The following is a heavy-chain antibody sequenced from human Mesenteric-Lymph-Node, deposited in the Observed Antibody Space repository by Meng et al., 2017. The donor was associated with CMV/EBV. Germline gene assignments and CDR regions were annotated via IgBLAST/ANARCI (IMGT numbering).Heavy chain of an antibody. CDR2: ISGSGYGS. CDR1: GFTFSSNA. Sequence: WAGSGFTFSSNAMSWLRQAPGKGLEWVSTISGSGYGSYYADSVKGRFTISGDNSKNTLYLQMSSLRAEDTAVYYCAKSYDILTGFDYWGHGTLVTVSS. CDR3: AKSYDILTGFDY. V-gene: IGHV3-23*01. D-gene: IGHD3-9*01. J-gene: IGHJ4*01.